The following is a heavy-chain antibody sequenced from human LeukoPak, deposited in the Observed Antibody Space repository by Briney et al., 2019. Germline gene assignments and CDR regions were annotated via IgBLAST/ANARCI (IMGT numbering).Heavy chain of an antibody. V-gene: IGHV4-59*01. CDR2: IFYSGTT. Sequence: SETLSLTCTLSGGSISNYYWNWIRQPPGKGLEWIGNIFYSGTTDYNPSLKSRVTISVDTSKNQFSLKLSSVTAADTAVYYCARGSIVATRFDYWGQGTLVTVSS. D-gene: IGHD5-12*01. CDR1: GGSISNYY. J-gene: IGHJ4*02. CDR3: ARGSIVATRFDY.